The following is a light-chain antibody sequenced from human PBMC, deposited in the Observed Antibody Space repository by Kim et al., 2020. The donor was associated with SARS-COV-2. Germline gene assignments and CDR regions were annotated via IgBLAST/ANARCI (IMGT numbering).Light chain of an antibody. CDR2: AAS. V-gene: IGKV1-39*01. Sequence: DTQMTQSTSSLSASVGDRVTITCRTSQSISSYLNWYQQKPGKAPKFLIYAASNLQSGVPSRFSGSGSGTDFTLTITSLQPEDFATYYCQQSHNTPRTFGQGTKVDIK. CDR1: QSISSY. J-gene: IGKJ1*01. CDR3: QQSHNTPRT.